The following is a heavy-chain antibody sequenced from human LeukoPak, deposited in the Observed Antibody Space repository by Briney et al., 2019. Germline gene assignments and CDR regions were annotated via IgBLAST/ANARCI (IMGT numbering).Heavy chain of an antibody. CDR2: IKQDGSEK. D-gene: IGHD3-10*01. CDR3: ARDPRFGELLGDNWFDP. CDR1: GFTFSSYW. Sequence: PGGSLRLSCAASGFTFSSYWMSWVRQAPGKGLEWVANIKQDGSEKYYVDPVKGRFTISRDNAKNSLYLQMNSLRAEDTAVYYCARDPRFGELLGDNWFDPWGQGTLVTVSS. J-gene: IGHJ5*02. V-gene: IGHV3-7*01.